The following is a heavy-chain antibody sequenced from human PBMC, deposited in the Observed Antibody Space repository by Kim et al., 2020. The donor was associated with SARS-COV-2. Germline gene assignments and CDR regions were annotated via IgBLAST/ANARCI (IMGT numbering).Heavy chain of an antibody. V-gene: IGHV3-11*01. Sequence: GGSLRLSCAASGFTFSDYYMSWIRQAPGKGLEWVSYISSSGSTIYYADSVKGRFTISRDNAKNSLYLQMNSLRAEDTAVYYCARLVRGPTRADWFDPWGQGTLVTVSS. J-gene: IGHJ5*02. D-gene: IGHD3-10*01. CDR2: ISSSGSTI. CDR3: ARLVRGPTRADWFDP. CDR1: GFTFSDYY.